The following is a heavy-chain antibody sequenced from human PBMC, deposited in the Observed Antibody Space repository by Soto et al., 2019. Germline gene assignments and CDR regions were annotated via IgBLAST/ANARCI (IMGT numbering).Heavy chain of an antibody. V-gene: IGHV4-59*01. CDR1: GCSISSYY. Sequence: PSDSLSLTCTVSGCSISSYYWSWIQQPPGKGLEWIGYIYYSGSTNYNPSLKSRVTISVDTSKNQFSLKLSSVTAADTAVYYCARANSPNCSSTSCYGIYYYYGMDVWGQGTTVTVSS. CDR2: IYYSGST. J-gene: IGHJ6*02. D-gene: IGHD2-2*01. CDR3: ARANSPNCSSTSCYGIYYYYGMDV.